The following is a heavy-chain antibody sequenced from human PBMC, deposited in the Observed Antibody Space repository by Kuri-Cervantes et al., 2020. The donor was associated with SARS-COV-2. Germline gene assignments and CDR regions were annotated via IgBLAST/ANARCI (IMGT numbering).Heavy chain of an antibody. CDR2: ISSSSSYI. J-gene: IGHJ5*02. Sequence: LSLTCAASGFTVSSNYMSWVRQAPGKGLEWVSSISSSSSYIYYADSVKGRFTISRDNAKNSLYLQMNSLRAEDTAVYYCARGGDYYDSSGYYPNWFDPWGQGTLVTVSS. V-gene: IGHV3-21*01. CDR1: GFTVSSNY. CDR3: ARGGDYYDSSGYYPNWFDP. D-gene: IGHD3-22*01.